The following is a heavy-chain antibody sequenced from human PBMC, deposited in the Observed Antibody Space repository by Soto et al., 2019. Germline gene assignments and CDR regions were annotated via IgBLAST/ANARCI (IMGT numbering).Heavy chain of an antibody. D-gene: IGHD2-15*01. J-gene: IGHJ4*02. Sequence: PSETLSLTCTVSGGSISSGGYYWSWIRQHPGKGLEWIGYIYYSGSTYYNPSLKSRVTISVDTSKNQFSLKLSSVTAADTAVYYCARQYLGYCSGGSCYALPYFDYWGQGTLVTVSS. CDR2: IYYSGST. V-gene: IGHV4-31*03. CDR1: GGSISSGGYY. CDR3: ARQYLGYCSGGSCYALPYFDY.